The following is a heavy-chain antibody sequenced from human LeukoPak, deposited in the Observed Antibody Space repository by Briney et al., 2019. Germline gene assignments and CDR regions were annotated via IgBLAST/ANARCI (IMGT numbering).Heavy chain of an antibody. D-gene: IGHD2-15*01. V-gene: IGHV4-38-2*02. J-gene: IGHJ4*02. CDR3: ARDTRTAQGFDY. Sequence: SETLSLTCTVSDYSISSGYYWGWIRQPPGKGLEWTGSIFQSGHTYYSPSLKSRVTISVDTSNDRFSLSLSAVTAADTAIYYCARDTRTAQGFDYWGQGILVTVSS. CDR2: IFQSGHT. CDR1: DYSISSGYY.